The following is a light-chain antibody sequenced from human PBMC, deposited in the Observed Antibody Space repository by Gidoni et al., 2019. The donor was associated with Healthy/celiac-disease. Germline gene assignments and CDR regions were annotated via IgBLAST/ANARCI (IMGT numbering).Light chain of an antibody. CDR1: QSVSSY. Sequence: EIVLTQSPATLSLSPGERATLACRASQSVSSYLAWYHQKPGQAPRLLIYDASNRATGIPARFSGSGSRTDFTLTISSLEPEDFAVYYCQQRSNWPPWTFGRGTKVEIK. J-gene: IGKJ1*01. CDR2: DAS. CDR3: QQRSNWPPWT. V-gene: IGKV3-11*01.